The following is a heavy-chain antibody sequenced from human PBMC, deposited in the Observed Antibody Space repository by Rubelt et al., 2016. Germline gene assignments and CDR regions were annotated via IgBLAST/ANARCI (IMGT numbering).Heavy chain of an antibody. CDR2: IYYSGST. CDR3: AWRGYSYGYGDY. J-gene: IGHJ4*02. D-gene: IGHD5-18*01. V-gene: IGHV4-39*01. Sequence: QLQLQESGPGLVKPSETLSLTCTVSGGSISSSSYYWGWIRQPPGKGLEWIGSIYYSGSTYYNPSLKGRVTISVDTAKNQFSLKLSCVTAADTGVYYCAWRGYSYGYGDYWGQGTLVTVSS. CDR1: GGSISSSSYY.